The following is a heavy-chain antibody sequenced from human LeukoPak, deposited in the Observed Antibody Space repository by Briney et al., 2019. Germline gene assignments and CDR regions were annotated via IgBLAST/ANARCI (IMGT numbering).Heavy chain of an antibody. V-gene: IGHV4-59*01. J-gene: IGHJ4*02. Sequence: SETLSLTCTVSSASITSYYWSWIRRPPGKGLEWIGYIDSSGRTNYNPSLESRVTISEDTSKNQFSLKLSSVTAADTAVYYCARGSGAFDYWGQGTLVTVSS. CDR1: SASITSYY. CDR2: IDSSGRT. CDR3: ARGSGAFDY.